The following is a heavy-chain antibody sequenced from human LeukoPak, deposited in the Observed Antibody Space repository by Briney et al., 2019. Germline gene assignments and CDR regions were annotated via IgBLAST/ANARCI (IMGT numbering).Heavy chain of an antibody. CDR1: GGSFSGYY. D-gene: IGHD3-10*01. CDR2: INHSGST. Sequence: SETLSLTCAVYGGSFSGYYWSWIRRPPGKGLEWIGEINHSGSTNYNPSLKSRVTISVDTSKNQFSLKLSSVTAADTAVYYCARVLVTMVRGVIIRSDAFDVWGQGTMVTVSS. J-gene: IGHJ3*01. V-gene: IGHV4-34*01. CDR3: ARVLVTMVRGVIIRSDAFDV.